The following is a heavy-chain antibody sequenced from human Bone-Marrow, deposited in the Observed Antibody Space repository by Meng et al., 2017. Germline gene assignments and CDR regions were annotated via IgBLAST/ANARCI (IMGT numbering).Heavy chain of an antibody. CDR1: GVSFSGSH. V-gene: IGHV3-73*01. Sequence: GASLKISCVVSGVSFSGSHIHWVRQTAEKGLEWNGCNETKYSSYATSYAASVRGRFTISRDDSINTAYLQMNTLKTEDTAIDYCTIYTSCHIWGQGTMVTVSS. J-gene: IGHJ3*02. CDR3: TIYTSCHI. D-gene: IGHD2-2*01. CDR2: NETKYSSYAT.